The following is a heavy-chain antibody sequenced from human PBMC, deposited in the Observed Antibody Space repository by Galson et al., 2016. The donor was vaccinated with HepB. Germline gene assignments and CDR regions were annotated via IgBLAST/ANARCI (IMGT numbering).Heavy chain of an antibody. Sequence: SVKVSCKAPGGDFSSYAISWVRQAPGRGLEWMGGIIPFIGTANVAQRFQGRVTITADESTRTSTMELSRLTYEDTAVYFCARDGSRAAAGIAFWGQGTLVTVSS. CDR1: GGDFSSYA. CDR3: ARDGSRAAAGIAF. J-gene: IGHJ4*02. D-gene: IGHD6-13*01. CDR2: IIPFIGTA. V-gene: IGHV1-69*13.